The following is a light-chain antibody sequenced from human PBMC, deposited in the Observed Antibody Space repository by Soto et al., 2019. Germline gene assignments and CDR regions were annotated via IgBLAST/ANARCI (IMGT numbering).Light chain of an antibody. V-gene: IGLV2-8*01. CDR1: NSDFGAYKY. CDR2: EVS. CDR3: SLYSGTNTVV. J-gene: IGLJ2*01. Sequence: QSALTQPPSASGSPGQSVAISCTGTNSDFGAYKYVSWYQQHPGKAPKLIIYEVSKRPSGVPDRFSGSKSGNTASLTVSGLLAEDEADYYCSLYSGTNTVVFGGGTKVTVL.